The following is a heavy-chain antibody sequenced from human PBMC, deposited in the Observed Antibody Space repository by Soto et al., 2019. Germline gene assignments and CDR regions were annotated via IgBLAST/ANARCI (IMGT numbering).Heavy chain of an antibody. V-gene: IGHV1-69*01. J-gene: IGHJ6*02. CDR3: ARSQGGSRSLDSHYYYYYGMDV. CDR2: VIPIFGTP. CDR1: GGTFSTYA. D-gene: IGHD2-15*01. Sequence: QVQLVQSGAEVKKPGSSVKVSCKAPGGTFSTYAISWVRQAPGQGLEWMGGVIPIFGTPKYAQKCHSRVTITADESPSTGYMARRSVRSEDTAVYHCARSQGGSRSLDSHYYYYYGMDVWGQGTRVTVSS.